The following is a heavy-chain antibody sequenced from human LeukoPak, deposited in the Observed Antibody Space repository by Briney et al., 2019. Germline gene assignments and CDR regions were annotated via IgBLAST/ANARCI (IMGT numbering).Heavy chain of an antibody. J-gene: IGHJ3*02. V-gene: IGHV4-34*01. CDR1: GGSFSGYY. D-gene: IGHD3-22*01. Sequence: PSETLSLTCAVYGGSFSGYYWSWIRQPPGKGLEWIGEINHSGSTNYNPSLKSRVTISVGTSKNQFSLKLSSVTAADTAVYYCAREHHYYDSSGWYAFDIWGQGTMVTVSS. CDR2: INHSGST. CDR3: AREHHYYDSSGWYAFDI.